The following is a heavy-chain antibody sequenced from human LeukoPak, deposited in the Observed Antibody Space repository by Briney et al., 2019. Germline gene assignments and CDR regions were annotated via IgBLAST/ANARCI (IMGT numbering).Heavy chain of an antibody. CDR2: IYYSGST. CDR3: ARGFGGTYYTDGFVI. J-gene: IGHJ3*02. D-gene: IGHD1-26*01. V-gene: IGHV4-59*01. CDR1: GGSLTGYF. Sequence: SQTLSLTCTVSGGSLTGYFWTWIRQPPGKGLEWIGYIYYSGSTYYNPSLESRVSISIDTSKTEFSLELKSVTGADTAVYYCARGFGGTYYTDGFVIWGQGTIVTVSS.